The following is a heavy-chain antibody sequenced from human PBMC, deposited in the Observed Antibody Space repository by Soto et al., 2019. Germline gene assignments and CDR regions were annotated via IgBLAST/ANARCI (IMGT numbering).Heavy chain of an antibody. CDR3: AAYGSGSYYPMFASAPAYGMDV. CDR1: GGSISSGGYY. J-gene: IGHJ6*02. Sequence: QVQXXXSXPGLXXPXXXXXLTXTXXGGSISSGGYYWSWIRQHPGKGLEWIGYIYYSGSTYYNPSLKSRVTISVDTSKNQFSLKLSSVTAADTAVYYCAAYGSGSYYPMFASAPAYGMDVWGQGTTVTVSS. CDR2: IYYSGST. V-gene: IGHV4-31*02. D-gene: IGHD3-10*01.